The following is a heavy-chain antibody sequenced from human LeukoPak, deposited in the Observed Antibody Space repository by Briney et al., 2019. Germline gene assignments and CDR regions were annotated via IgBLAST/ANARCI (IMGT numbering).Heavy chain of an antibody. D-gene: IGHD6-19*01. CDR3: ARDSEGGYSSGWTDY. J-gene: IGHJ4*02. V-gene: IGHV3-30*03. Sequence: GGSLRLSCAASGFTLSTFGMHWVRHTPGKGLEWVAVISYDGSNKYYADSVKGRFTISRDNSKNTLYLQMNSLRAEDTAVYYCARDSEGGYSSGWTDYWGQGTLVTVSS. CDR1: GFTLSTFG. CDR2: ISYDGSNK.